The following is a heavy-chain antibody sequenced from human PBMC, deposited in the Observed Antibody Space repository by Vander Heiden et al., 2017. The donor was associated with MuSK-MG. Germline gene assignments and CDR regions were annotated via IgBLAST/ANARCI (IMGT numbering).Heavy chain of an antibody. CDR2: IYHSGST. D-gene: IGHD3-3*01. CDR1: GYSIRSGYY. Sequence: QVQLQESGPGLAKPSETLSLTCTVSGYSIRSGYYWGWIRQPPGKGLEWIGSIYHSGSTSYNPSLKSRVTMSVDTSKNQFSLKLRSVTAADTAIYYCAREQVFWSGYHEYWGQGTLVTVSS. J-gene: IGHJ4*02. CDR3: AREQVFWSGYHEY. V-gene: IGHV4-38-2*02.